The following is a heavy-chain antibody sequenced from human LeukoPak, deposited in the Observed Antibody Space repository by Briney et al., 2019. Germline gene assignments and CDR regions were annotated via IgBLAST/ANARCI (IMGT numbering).Heavy chain of an antibody. V-gene: IGHV3-43*02. J-gene: IGHJ5*02. Sequence: PGGSLRLSCAASGFTFGDYAMHWVRQAPGKGLEWVSLISGDGGSTYYADSVKGRFTISRDNAKNSLYLQMNSLRAEDTAVYYCARVKSRYSSGWTNWFDPWGQGTLVTVSS. D-gene: IGHD6-19*01. CDR1: GFTFGDYA. CDR2: ISGDGGST. CDR3: ARVKSRYSSGWTNWFDP.